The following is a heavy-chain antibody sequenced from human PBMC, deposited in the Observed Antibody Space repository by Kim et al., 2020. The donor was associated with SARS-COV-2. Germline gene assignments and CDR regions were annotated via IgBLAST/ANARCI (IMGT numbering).Heavy chain of an antibody. V-gene: IGHV3-30*07. J-gene: IGHJ4*02. Sequence: DSVKGRFTVSRDNSKNTLYLQMNSLRAEDTAVYYCARDAYYYGSGRLDYWGQGTLVTVSS. D-gene: IGHD3-10*01. CDR3: ARDAYYYGSGRLDY.